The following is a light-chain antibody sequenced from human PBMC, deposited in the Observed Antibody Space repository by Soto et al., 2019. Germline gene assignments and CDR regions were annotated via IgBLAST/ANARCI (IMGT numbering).Light chain of an antibody. CDR2: LNSDGSH. Sequence: QPVLTQSPSASASLGASVKLTCTLSSGHSSYPIAWHQQQPEKGPRYLMKLNSDGSHSKGDGIPDRFSDSSSGAERYLTISSLQSEDEADYYCQTWGTGIQVFGGGTKVTVL. CDR1: SGHSSYP. CDR3: QTWGTGIQV. J-gene: IGLJ2*01. V-gene: IGLV4-69*01.